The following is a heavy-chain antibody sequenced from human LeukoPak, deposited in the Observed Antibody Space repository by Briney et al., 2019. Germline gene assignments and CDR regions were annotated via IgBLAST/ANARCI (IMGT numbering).Heavy chain of an antibody. D-gene: IGHD2-2*01. J-gene: IGHJ4*02. V-gene: IGHV4-31*03. CDR1: GGSISSGGYY. CDR3: ARAGQGYCTSTSCYLSLDY. CDR2: IYYSGST. Sequence: SETLSLTCTVSGGSISSGGYYWTWIRQHPGKGLEWIGYIYYSGSTHYNPSLKSRLTISVDTSKNQFSLKLTSVTAADTAVYYCARAGQGYCTSTSCYLSLDYWGQGTLVTVSS.